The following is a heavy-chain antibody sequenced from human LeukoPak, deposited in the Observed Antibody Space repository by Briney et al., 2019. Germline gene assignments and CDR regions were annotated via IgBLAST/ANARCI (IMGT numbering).Heavy chain of an antibody. CDR2: IRNKANSYTT. CDR1: GFTFSDHY. CDR3: ARVSARGSLDY. D-gene: IGHD2-15*01. Sequence: GGSLRLSCAASGFTFSDHYMDWVRQAPAKGLEWVGRIRNKANSYTTEYAASVKGRFTISRDDSKNSLYLQMNSLKTEDTAVYYCARVSARGSLDYWGQGTLVTVSS. J-gene: IGHJ4*02. V-gene: IGHV3-72*01.